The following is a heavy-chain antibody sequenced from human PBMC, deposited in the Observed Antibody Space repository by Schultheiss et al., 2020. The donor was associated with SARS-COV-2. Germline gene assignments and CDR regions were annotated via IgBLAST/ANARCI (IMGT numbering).Heavy chain of an antibody. CDR2: IYYSGST. Sequence: SETLSLTCTVSGGSISSHYWSWIRQPPGKGLEWIGYIYYSGSTYYNPSLKSRVTISVDTSKNQFSLQLNSVTPEDTAVYYCARDRHGDYLIDYWGQGTLVTVSS. CDR1: GGSISSHY. V-gene: IGHV4-59*11. J-gene: IGHJ4*02. CDR3: ARDRHGDYLIDY. D-gene: IGHD4-17*01.